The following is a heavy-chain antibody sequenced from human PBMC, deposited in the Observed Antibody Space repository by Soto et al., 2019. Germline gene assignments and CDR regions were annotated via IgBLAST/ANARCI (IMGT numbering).Heavy chain of an antibody. CDR2: ISGYNGHT. V-gene: IGHV1-18*01. CDR3: AREGEMPYYYYGLDV. D-gene: IGHD3-16*01. Sequence: QVQLVQSGAEVRKPGASVKVSCKASGYTFTTYGISWVRQSPGQGLDWMGWISGYNGHTKYAQKFQGRVTMTTDTYTSTVYMDLRSLRSYDTAVYYCAREGEMPYYYYGLDVWGQGTTVTVSS. J-gene: IGHJ6*02. CDR1: GYTFTTYG.